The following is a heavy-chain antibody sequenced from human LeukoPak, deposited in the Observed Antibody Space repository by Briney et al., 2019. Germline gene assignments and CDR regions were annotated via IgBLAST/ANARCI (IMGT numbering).Heavy chain of an antibody. D-gene: IGHD3-22*01. CDR3: ARARYYYDSSGHKGRAFDI. V-gene: IGHV4-4*07. CDR1: GGSIDTYY. J-gene: IGHJ3*02. CDR2: IYTSGST. Sequence: SETLSLTCTISGGSIDTYYWSWIRQPAGKGLEWIGRIYTSGSTNYNPSLKSRVTMSVDTSKNQFSLKLSSVTAADTAVYYCARARYYYDSSGHKGRAFDIWGQGTMVTVSS.